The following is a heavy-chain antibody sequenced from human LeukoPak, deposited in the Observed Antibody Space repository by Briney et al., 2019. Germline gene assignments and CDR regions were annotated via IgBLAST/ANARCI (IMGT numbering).Heavy chain of an antibody. J-gene: IGHJ4*02. V-gene: IGHV3-7*01. CDR3: AAWTDRGYSY. CDR1: GFTFSRSW. Sequence: GSLRLSCTASGFTFSRSWMNWIRQAPGKGLEWVANINPDGDGMRFVDSVKGRFTMSRDNAQSSLHLQMNSLRVEDTAFYYCAAWTDRGYSYWGQGVLVTVSS. CDR2: INPDGDGM. D-gene: IGHD5-12*01.